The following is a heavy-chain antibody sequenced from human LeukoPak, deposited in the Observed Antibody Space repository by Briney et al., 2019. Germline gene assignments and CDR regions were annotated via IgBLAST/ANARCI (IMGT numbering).Heavy chain of an antibody. CDR3: ARAKNCSGGTGYAEY. V-gene: IGHV5-51*01. J-gene: IGHJ4*02. Sequence: EESLQISCMGSGSNFPTYWSCWVRQMPGRGLGWRGIIYPGDSDTRYSPSFQGQITTSADKSISTAYLQWSSLKASDTAMYYCARAKNCSGGTGYAEYWGQGTLVTVSS. D-gene: IGHD2-15*01. CDR1: GSNFPTYW. CDR2: IYPGDSDT.